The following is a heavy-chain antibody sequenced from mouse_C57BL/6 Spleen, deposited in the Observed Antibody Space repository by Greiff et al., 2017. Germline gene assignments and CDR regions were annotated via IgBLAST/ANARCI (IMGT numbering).Heavy chain of an antibody. CDR1: GYTFTSYW. D-gene: IGHD2-1*01. CDR2: FDPSDSYT. J-gene: IGHJ2*01. Sequence: VQLQQPGAELVMPGASVKLSCKASGYTFTSYWMHWVKQRPGPGLEWIGEFDPSDSYTNYNQKFKGKATLTVDKSSSTAYMQLSSLTSEDSAVYYCARCGNYSYYFDYWGQGTTLTVSS. V-gene: IGHV1-69*01. CDR3: ARCGNYSYYFDY.